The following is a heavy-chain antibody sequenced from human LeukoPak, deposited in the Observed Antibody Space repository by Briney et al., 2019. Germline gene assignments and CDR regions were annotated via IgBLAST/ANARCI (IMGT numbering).Heavy chain of an antibody. CDR2: IWHDGSNK. D-gene: IGHD3-10*01. Sequence: GGSLRLSCAASGFTFSSYGMHWVRQAPGKGLEWVVVIWHDGSNKYYADSVKGRFTISRDNSKNTLYLQMNSLRAEDTAVYYCASAPYGSGTFLDYWGQGTLVTVSS. CDR3: ASAPYGSGTFLDY. V-gene: IGHV3-33*01. J-gene: IGHJ4*02. CDR1: GFTFSSYG.